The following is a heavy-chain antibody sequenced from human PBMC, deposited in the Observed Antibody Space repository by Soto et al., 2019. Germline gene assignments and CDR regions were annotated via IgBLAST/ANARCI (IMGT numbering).Heavy chain of an antibody. V-gene: IGHV3-64D*06. J-gene: IGHJ4*02. CDR3: VKGEYYYASSGYYPFDY. D-gene: IGHD3-22*01. CDR2: ISTNGGST. Sequence: PGGSLRLSCSASGFTFSIYAMHWVRQAPGKGLEYVSSISTNGGSTHYADSVKGRFTISRDNSKNTQYLQMSSLRADDTAVYYCVKGEYYYASSGYYPFDYWGQGT. CDR1: GFTFSIYA.